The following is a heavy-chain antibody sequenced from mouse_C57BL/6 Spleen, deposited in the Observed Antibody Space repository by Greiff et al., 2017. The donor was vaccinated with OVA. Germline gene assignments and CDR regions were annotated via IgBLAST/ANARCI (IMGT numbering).Heavy chain of an antibody. CDR3: TRDYYGSPFDY. J-gene: IGHJ2*01. CDR2: IDPETGGT. Sequence: VQLQQSGAELVRPGASVTLSCKASGYTFTDYEMHWVKQTPVHGLEWIGAIDPETGGTAYNQKFKGKAILTADKSSSTAYMELRSLTSEDSAVYYCTRDYYGSPFDYWGQGTTLTVSS. V-gene: IGHV1-15*01. D-gene: IGHD1-1*01. CDR1: GYTFTDYE.